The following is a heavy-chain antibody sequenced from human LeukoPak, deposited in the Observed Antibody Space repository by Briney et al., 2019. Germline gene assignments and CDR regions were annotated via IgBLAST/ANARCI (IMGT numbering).Heavy chain of an antibody. Sequence: ASVKVSCKASGYTFTSYGISWVRQAPGQGLEWMGWISAYNGNTNYAQKLQGRVTVTTDTSTSTVYMELRRLRSDDTAVYHCARDGAIVAAGYSYYHYYLDVWGKGTTVTVSS. D-gene: IGHD6-13*01. CDR3: ARDGAIVAAGYSYYHYYLDV. V-gene: IGHV1-18*01. J-gene: IGHJ6*03. CDR1: GYTFTSYG. CDR2: ISAYNGNT.